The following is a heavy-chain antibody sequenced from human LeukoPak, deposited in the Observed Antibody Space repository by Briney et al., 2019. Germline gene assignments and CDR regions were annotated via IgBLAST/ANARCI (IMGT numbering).Heavy chain of an antibody. Sequence: SETLSLTWTVSGGSISSSSYYWGWIRQPPGKGLEWIGRIYYSGSTYYNPSLKSRVTISVDTSKNQFSLKLSSVTAADTAVYYCARPGNDYVWGSPYYFDYWGQGTLVTVSS. CDR1: GGSISSSSYY. J-gene: IGHJ4*02. CDR2: IYYSGST. V-gene: IGHV4-39*01. CDR3: ARPGNDYVWGSPYYFDY. D-gene: IGHD3-16*01.